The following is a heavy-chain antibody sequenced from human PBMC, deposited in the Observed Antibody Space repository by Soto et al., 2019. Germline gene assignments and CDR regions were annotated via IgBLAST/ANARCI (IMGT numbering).Heavy chain of an antibody. CDR1: GGSISSDY. Sequence: SETLSLTCTVSGGSISSDYWNWIRQPPGKGLEWIGYIYHSGSTNYNPSLKSRVTISVDTSKNQFSLKLSSVTAADTAVYYCARSIDSWGQGTLVTVSS. V-gene: IGHV4-59*12. J-gene: IGHJ5*01. CDR3: ARSIDS. CDR2: IYHSGST.